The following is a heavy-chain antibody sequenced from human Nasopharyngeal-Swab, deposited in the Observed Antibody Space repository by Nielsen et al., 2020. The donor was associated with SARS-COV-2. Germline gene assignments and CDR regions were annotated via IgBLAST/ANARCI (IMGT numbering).Heavy chain of an antibody. CDR2: IYYSGST. J-gene: IGHJ4*02. D-gene: IGHD6-6*01. CDR1: GGSISSSSYY. CDR3: ARISPRKDSSLDY. Sequence: GSLRLSCHVSGGSISSSSYYWGWIRQPPGKGLEWIGSIYYSGSTYYNPSLKSRVTISVDTSKNQFSLKLSSVTAADTAVYYCARISPRKDSSLDYWGQGTLVTVSS. V-gene: IGHV4-39*01.